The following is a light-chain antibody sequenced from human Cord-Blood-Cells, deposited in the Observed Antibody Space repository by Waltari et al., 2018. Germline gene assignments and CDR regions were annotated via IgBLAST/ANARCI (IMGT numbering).Light chain of an antibody. V-gene: IGKV3-15*01. J-gene: IGKJ1*01. CDR3: QQYNNWPRGT. CDR1: QSVSSN. Sequence: DRVMTQSPATLSVSPGERATFSCRASQSVSSNLAWYQQKPGQAPRLLIYGASTRATGIPARFSGSGSGTEFTLTISSLQSEDFAVYYCQQYNNWPRGTFGQGTKVEIK. CDR2: GAS.